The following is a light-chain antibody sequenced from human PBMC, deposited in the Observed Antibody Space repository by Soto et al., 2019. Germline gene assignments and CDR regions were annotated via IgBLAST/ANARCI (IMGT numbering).Light chain of an antibody. CDR3: QQYGGSPFT. J-gene: IGKJ2*01. CDR1: QSIFNNY. CDR2: GAS. V-gene: IGKV3-20*01. Sequence: EIVLTQSPGTLSLSPRERATLSCRASQSIFNNYLAWYQQKPGQAPRLLVYGASFRATGIPDRFSGSGSGTDFTLTISRLEPEDFAVYYRQQYGGSPFTFGQGTRLEIK.